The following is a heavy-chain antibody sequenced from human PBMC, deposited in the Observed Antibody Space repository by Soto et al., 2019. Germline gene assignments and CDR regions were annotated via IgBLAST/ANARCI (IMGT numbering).Heavy chain of an antibody. J-gene: IGHJ3*02. CDR1: GGTFSSYA. CDR2: IIPIFGTA. V-gene: IGHV1-69*01. Sequence: QVQLVQSGAEVKKPGSSVKVSCKASGGTFSSYAISWVRQAPGQGLEWMGGIIPIFGTANYAQKFQARVTITADESTSTAYMELSSLRSEDTAVYYCARDQAYCGGDCPSNAFDIWGQGTMVTVSS. D-gene: IGHD2-21*02. CDR3: ARDQAYCGGDCPSNAFDI.